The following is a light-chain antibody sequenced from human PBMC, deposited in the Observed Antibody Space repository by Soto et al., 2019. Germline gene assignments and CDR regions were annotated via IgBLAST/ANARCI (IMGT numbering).Light chain of an antibody. Sequence: QSVLTQPASVSGSPGQSITISCTGTSSDVGSYNLVSWYQQHPGKAPKLMIYEGSKRPSGVSNRFSGSKSGSTVSLTISGLQAEDEADYYCCSYAGSSTSYVFGTGTKVTVL. CDR1: SSDVGSYNL. J-gene: IGLJ1*01. CDR3: CSYAGSSTSYV. CDR2: EGS. V-gene: IGLV2-23*01.